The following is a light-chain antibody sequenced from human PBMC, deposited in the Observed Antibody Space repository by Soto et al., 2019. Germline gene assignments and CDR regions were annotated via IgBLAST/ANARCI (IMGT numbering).Light chain of an antibody. Sequence: QSVLTQPASVSGSPGQSITISCTGTSSDVGGYNYVSWYQQYPGKAPKVMIYEVTNRPSGVSNRFSGSKSGNTASLTISGLQAEDEGDYYCSSYTSSNTLLFGGGTKLTVL. CDR3: SSYTSSNTLL. V-gene: IGLV2-14*01. CDR2: EVT. CDR1: SSDVGGYNY. J-gene: IGLJ2*01.